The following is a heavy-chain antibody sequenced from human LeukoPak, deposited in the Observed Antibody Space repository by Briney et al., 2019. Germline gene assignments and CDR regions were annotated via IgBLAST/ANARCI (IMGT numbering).Heavy chain of an antibody. Sequence: GGSLRLSCAASGFTFSTYGMHWVRQAPGKGLEWVAVIWHDGSIKYYAGSVKGRFTISRDNSKNTLYLQMNSLRAEDTAVYYCARAVGPFDFWGPGTIVIVSS. CDR1: GFTFSTYG. J-gene: IGHJ3*01. CDR3: ARAVGPFDF. CDR2: IWHDGSIK. V-gene: IGHV3-33*01.